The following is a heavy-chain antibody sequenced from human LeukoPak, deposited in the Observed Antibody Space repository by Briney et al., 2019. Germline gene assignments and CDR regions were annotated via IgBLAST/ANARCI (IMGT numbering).Heavy chain of an antibody. Sequence: GGSLRLSCAASGFTFSSYEMNWVRQAPGKGLEWVSYISTSGSTIYYTDSVKGRFTISRDNAKNSLYLQMNSLRAEDTAVYYCARDRLDGQWLADGMDVWGKGTTVTASS. CDR2: ISTSGSTI. V-gene: IGHV3-48*03. CDR1: GFTFSSYE. CDR3: ARDRLDGQWLADGMDV. J-gene: IGHJ6*04. D-gene: IGHD6-19*01.